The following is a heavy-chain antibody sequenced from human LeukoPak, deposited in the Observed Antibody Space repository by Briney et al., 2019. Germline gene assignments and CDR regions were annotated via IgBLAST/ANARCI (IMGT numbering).Heavy chain of an antibody. CDR3: ARHGRYGGNPAEYFQH. V-gene: IGHV4-39*01. J-gene: IGHJ1*01. Sequence: SETLSLTCTVSGGSISSSTYYWGWIRQPPGKGLEWIASIYSSGSTYYNPSLKSRVTISVDTSKNQFSLRLSSVTAADRAVYYCARHGRYGGNPAEYFQHWGQGTLVTVSS. CDR1: GGSISSSTYY. CDR2: IYSSGST. D-gene: IGHD4-23*01.